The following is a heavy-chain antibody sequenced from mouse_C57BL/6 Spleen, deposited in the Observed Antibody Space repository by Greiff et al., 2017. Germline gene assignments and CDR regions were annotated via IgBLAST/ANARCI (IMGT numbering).Heavy chain of an antibody. V-gene: IGHV1-69*01. J-gene: IGHJ2*01. D-gene: IGHD2-2*01. Sequence: QVQLQQSGAELVMPGASVKLSCKASGYTFTSYWMHWVKQRPGQGLEWIGEIDPSDSYTNYNQKFKGKSTLTVDKSSSTAYMQLSSLTSEDSAVYYCAAREYGYDEDYWGQGTTLTVSS. CDR1: GYTFTSYW. CDR3: AAREYGYDEDY. CDR2: IDPSDSYT.